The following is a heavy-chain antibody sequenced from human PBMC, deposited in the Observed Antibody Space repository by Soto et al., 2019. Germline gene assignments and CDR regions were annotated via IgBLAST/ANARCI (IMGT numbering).Heavy chain of an antibody. Sequence: QVQLQESGPGLVKPSGTLSLTCTVSGGSVSSGSYYWSWIRQPPGKGLEWIGYIYYSGSTNYNPSLQSRVTISVDTSKNQFSLKLSSVTAADTAVYYCARSNGRFLEWLLTHDAFDIWGQGTMVTVSS. D-gene: IGHD3-3*01. CDR3: ARSNGRFLEWLLTHDAFDI. CDR2: IYYSGST. J-gene: IGHJ3*02. V-gene: IGHV4-61*01. CDR1: GGSVSSGSYY.